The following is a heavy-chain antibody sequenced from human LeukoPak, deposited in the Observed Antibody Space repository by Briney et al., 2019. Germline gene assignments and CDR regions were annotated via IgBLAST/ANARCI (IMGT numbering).Heavy chain of an antibody. D-gene: IGHD5-18*01. J-gene: IGHJ4*02. Sequence: SETLSLTCTVSGGSISSYYWSWIRQPPGKGLEWIGYIYYSGSTNYNPSLKSRVTISVDTSKNQFSLKLSSVTAADTAVYYCARGIRQLWPLDYWGQGTLVTVSS. CDR3: ARGIRQLWPLDY. V-gene: IGHV4-59*01. CDR2: IYYSGST. CDR1: GGSISSYY.